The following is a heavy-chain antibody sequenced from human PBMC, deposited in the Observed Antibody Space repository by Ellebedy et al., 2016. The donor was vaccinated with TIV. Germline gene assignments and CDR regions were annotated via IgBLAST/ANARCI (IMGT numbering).Heavy chain of an antibody. CDR1: GFTFGSYA. CDR3: AYQQLLTHIAI. V-gene: IGHV3-30*04. CDR2: ISYDGSNE. J-gene: IGHJ4*02. D-gene: IGHD2-21*01. Sequence: PGGSLRLSCAASGFTFGSYAMHWVRQAPGKGLEWVAVISYDGSNEYYADSVKGRFTISRDNSKNTLNLQMNSLRVDDTAVYYCAYQQLLTHIAIWGRGTLVTVSS.